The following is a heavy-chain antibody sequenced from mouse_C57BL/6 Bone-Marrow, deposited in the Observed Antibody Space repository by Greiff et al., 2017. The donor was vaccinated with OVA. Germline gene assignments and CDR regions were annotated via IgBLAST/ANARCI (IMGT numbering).Heavy chain of an antibody. CDR1: GYAFTNYL. CDR2: INPGSGGT. V-gene: IGHV1-54*01. D-gene: IGHD1-1*01. J-gene: IGHJ2*01. CDR3: ARRGFYYGSSYVDY. Sequence: QVQLKESGAELVRPGTSVKVSCKASGYAFTNYLIEWVKQRPGQGLEWIGVINPGSGGTNYNEKFKGKATLTADKSSSTAYMQLSSLTSEDSAVYFCARRGFYYGSSYVDYWGQGTTLTVSS.